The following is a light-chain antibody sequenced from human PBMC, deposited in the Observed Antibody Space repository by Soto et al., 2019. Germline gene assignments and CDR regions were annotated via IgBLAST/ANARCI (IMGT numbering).Light chain of an antibody. Sequence: QSALTQPASVSGSPGQSITISCTGTSNDVGSYNLVSWYQHHPGKAPKLIIYDVTKRPSGVSNRFSASKSGNTASLTISGLQPEDEADYYCCSYAGFTTYVFGTGTKLTVL. CDR2: DVT. J-gene: IGLJ1*01. V-gene: IGLV2-23*02. CDR3: CSYAGFTTYV. CDR1: SNDVGSYNL.